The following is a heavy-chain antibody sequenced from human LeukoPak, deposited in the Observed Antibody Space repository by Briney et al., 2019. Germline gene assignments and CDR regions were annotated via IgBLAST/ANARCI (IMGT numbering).Heavy chain of an antibody. Sequence: ASVTVSCKASGYTFTSYGISWVRQAPGQGLEWMGWISAYNGNTNYAQKLQGRVTMTTDTSTSTAYMELRSLRSDDTAVYYCARVSYYGSGSLNWFDPWGQGTLVTVSS. V-gene: IGHV1-18*01. CDR2: ISAYNGNT. CDR3: ARVSYYGSGSLNWFDP. J-gene: IGHJ5*02. CDR1: GYTFTSYG. D-gene: IGHD3-10*01.